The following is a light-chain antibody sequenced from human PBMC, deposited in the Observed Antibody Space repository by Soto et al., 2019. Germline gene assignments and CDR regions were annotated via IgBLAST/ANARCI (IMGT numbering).Light chain of an antibody. CDR2: GAS. J-gene: IGKJ1*01. CDR1: QRVSSSY. V-gene: IGKV3-20*01. Sequence: EIVLTQSPGTLSLSPGERATLSCRASQRVSSSYLAWYKQKPGQAPRLLIYGASSRATGIPDRFSGSGSGTAFTLTISRLEPKDFAVYYCQQYGSSPWTFGQGNKVEIK. CDR3: QQYGSSPWT.